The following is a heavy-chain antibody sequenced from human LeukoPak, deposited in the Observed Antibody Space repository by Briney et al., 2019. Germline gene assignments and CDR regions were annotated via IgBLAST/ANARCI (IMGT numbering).Heavy chain of an antibody. CDR2: ISGSGGST. J-gene: IGHJ4*02. Sequence: GGSLGLSCAASGFTFSSYAMSWVRQAPGKGLEWVSAISGSGGSTYYADSVKGRFTISRDNSKNTLYLQMNSLRAEDTAVYYCAKANAYHDSSGYPADYWGQGTLVTVSS. CDR3: AKANAYHDSSGYPADY. D-gene: IGHD3-22*01. CDR1: GFTFSSYA. V-gene: IGHV3-23*01.